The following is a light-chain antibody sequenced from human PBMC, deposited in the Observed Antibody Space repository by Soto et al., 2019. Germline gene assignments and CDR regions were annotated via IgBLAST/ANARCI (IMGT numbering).Light chain of an antibody. CDR2: DVT. Sequence: QSALTQPASVSGSPGQSITISCTGTSADVGAYDYVSWYQHHPGKGPKLMIYDVTIRPSGVSNRFSGSKSGNTASLTISGLQAEDEADYHCSSYTSKGTPVFGVGTQLTVL. CDR1: SADVGAYDY. V-gene: IGLV2-14*03. J-gene: IGLJ7*01. CDR3: SSYTSKGTPV.